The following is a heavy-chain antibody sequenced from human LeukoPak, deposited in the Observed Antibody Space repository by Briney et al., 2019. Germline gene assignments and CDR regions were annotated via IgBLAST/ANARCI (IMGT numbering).Heavy chain of an antibody. CDR3: AKNTVAATWGPFDY. Sequence: GGSLRLSCAASGFTFSSYGMHWVRQAPGKGLEWVAFMSYDRSNKYYADSEKGRFTISRDNSKNTLYLQMNSLRAEDTALYYCAKNTVAATWGPFDYWGQGTLVTVSS. J-gene: IGHJ4*02. CDR2: MSYDRSNK. D-gene: IGHD6-19*01. V-gene: IGHV3-30*18. CDR1: GFTFSSYG.